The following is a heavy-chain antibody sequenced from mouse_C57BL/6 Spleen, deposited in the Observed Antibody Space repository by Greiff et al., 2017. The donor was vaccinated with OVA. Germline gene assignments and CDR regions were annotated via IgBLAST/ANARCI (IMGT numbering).Heavy chain of an antibody. Sequence: VQLQQSGPELVKPGASVKISCKASGYTFTDYYMNWVKQSHGKSLEWIGDINPNNGGTSYNQKFKGKATLTVDKSSSTAYMELRSLTSEDSAVYYCARYYGHHWYFDVWGTGTTVTVSS. J-gene: IGHJ1*03. D-gene: IGHD1-1*01. CDR1: GYTFTDYY. CDR2: INPNNGGT. V-gene: IGHV1-26*01. CDR3: ARYYGHHWYFDV.